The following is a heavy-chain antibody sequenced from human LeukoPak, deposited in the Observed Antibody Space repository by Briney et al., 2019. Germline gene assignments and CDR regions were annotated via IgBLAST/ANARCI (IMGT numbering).Heavy chain of an antibody. Sequence: GGSLRLSCAASGFTFSSYAMSWVRQASGKGLEWVSAISGSGGSTYYADSVKGRFTISRDNSKNTLYLQMNSLRAEDTAVYYCANTVTYYFDYWGQGTLVTASS. D-gene: IGHD4-17*01. CDR2: ISGSGGST. J-gene: IGHJ4*02. CDR3: ANTVTYYFDY. CDR1: GFTFSSYA. V-gene: IGHV3-23*01.